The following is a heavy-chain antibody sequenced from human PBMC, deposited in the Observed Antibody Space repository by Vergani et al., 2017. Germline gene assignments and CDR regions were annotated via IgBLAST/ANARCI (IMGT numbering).Heavy chain of an antibody. CDR2: IYHSGST. D-gene: IGHD6-25*01. CDR3: ARHPAEDAFDS. CDR1: GYSISSGYY. J-gene: IGHJ3*02. Sequence: QVQLQESGPGLVKPSETLSLTCTVSGYSISSGYYWGWIRQPPGKGLEWIGSIYHSGSTYYNPSLKSRVTISVDTSKNQFSLKLRSVIAADTAVYYCARHPAEDAFDSWGQGTMVTVSS. V-gene: IGHV4-38-2*02.